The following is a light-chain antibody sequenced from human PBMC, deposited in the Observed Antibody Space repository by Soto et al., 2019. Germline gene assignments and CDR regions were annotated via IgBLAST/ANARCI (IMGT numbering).Light chain of an antibody. CDR3: QQRSNWWT. J-gene: IGKJ1*01. CDR2: DAS. CDR1: QSVGRS. Sequence: EIVLTQSPATLSLSPGESATLSCWASQSVGRSLAWYQQKPGPAPRLLINDASNRATGIPARFSGSGSGTDFTLTISSLEPEDFAVYYCQQRSNWWTFGQGTKV. V-gene: IGKV3-11*01.